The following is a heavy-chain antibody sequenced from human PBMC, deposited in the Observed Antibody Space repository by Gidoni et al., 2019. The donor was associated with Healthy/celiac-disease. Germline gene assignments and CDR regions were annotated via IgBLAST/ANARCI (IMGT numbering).Heavy chain of an antibody. CDR3: AKDQGDWEAAAFDY. V-gene: IGHV3-30*18. CDR2: ISYDGSNK. D-gene: IGHD6-13*01. CDR1: GFTFSSYG. Sequence: QVQLVESGGGVVQPGRSLRLSCAASGFTFSSYGMHWVRQAPGKGLEWVAVISYDGSNKYYADSVKGRFTISRDNSKNTLYLQMNSLRAEDTAVYYCAKDQGDWEAAAFDYWGQGTLVTVSS. J-gene: IGHJ4*02.